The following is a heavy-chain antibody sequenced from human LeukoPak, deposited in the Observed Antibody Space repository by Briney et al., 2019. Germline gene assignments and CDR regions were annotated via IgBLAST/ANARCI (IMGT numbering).Heavy chain of an antibody. CDR1: GGSISSSSYY. CDR3: VSVLMVYAIVY. V-gene: IGHV4-39*07. Sequence: SETLSLTCTVSGGSISSSSYYWGWIRQPPGKGLEWIGSIYYSGSTYYNPSLKSRVTISVDTSKNQFSLKLSSVTAADTAVYYCVSVLMVYAIVYWGQGTLVTVSS. J-gene: IGHJ4*02. D-gene: IGHD2-8*01. CDR2: IYYSGST.